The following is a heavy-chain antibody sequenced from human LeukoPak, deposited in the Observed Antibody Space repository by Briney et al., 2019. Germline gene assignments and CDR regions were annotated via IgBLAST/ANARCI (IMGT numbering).Heavy chain of an antibody. CDR1: GFTFSSYA. Sequence: HPGGSLRLSCAASGFTFSSYAMHWVRQAPGKGLEWVAVISYDGSNKYYADSVKGRFTISRDNSKNTLYLQMNSLRAEDTAVYYCARPNSSSWYGNWFDPWGQGTLVTVSS. CDR3: ARPNSSSWYGNWFDP. CDR2: ISYDGSNK. V-gene: IGHV3-30*04. D-gene: IGHD6-13*01. J-gene: IGHJ5*02.